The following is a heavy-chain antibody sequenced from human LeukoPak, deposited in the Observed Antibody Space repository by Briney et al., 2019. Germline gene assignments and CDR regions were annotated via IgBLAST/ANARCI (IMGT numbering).Heavy chain of an antibody. CDR2: INPNSGGT. J-gene: IGHJ4*02. Sequence: ATVKVSCKASGCTFTGYYMHWVRQAPGQGLEWMGWINPNSGGTNYAQKFQGRVTMTRDTSISTAYMELSRLRSDDTAVYYCARDSDAAYNWNYSPSGYWGQGTLVTVSS. D-gene: IGHD1-7*01. V-gene: IGHV1-2*02. CDR3: ARDSDAAYNWNYSPSGY. CDR1: GCTFTGYY.